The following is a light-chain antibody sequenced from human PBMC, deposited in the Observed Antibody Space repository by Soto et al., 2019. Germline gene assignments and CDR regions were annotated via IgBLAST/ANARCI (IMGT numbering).Light chain of an antibody. V-gene: IGLV2-14*01. CDR2: DVS. Sequence: QSVLTQPASVSGSPGQSITISCTGTSSDVGGYNYVSWYQQHPGKAPKLMIYDVSNRPSGVSNPFSGSKSGNTASLTISGLQAEDEADYYCSSYTSSSTRAVFGGGTKLTVL. J-gene: IGLJ3*02. CDR3: SSYTSSSTRAV. CDR1: SSDVGGYNY.